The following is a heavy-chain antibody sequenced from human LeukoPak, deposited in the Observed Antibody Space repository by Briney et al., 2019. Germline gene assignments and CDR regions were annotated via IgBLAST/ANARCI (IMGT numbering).Heavy chain of an antibody. CDR3: ARDKGVRYFDWLLPPRTDY. Sequence: GGSLRLSCAASGFTFSSYSMNWVRQAPGKGLEWVSYISSSSSTIYYADSVKGRFTISRDNAKNSLYLQMNSLRAEDTAVYYCARDKGVRYFDWLLPPRTDYWGQGPLVTVSS. CDR2: ISSSSSTI. D-gene: IGHD3-9*01. J-gene: IGHJ4*02. V-gene: IGHV3-48*01. CDR1: GFTFSSYS.